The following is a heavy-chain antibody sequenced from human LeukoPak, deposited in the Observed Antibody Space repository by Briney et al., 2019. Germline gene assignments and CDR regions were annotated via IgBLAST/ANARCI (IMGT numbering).Heavy chain of an antibody. V-gene: IGHV1-18*01. CDR3: ARDLAVTIFGVVILPYYYYMDV. J-gene: IGHJ6*03. Sequence: ASVKVSCKASGYTFTSYGISWVRQAPGQGLEWMGWISAYNGNTNYAQKLQGRVTMTTDTSTSTAYMELRSLRSDDTAVYYRARDLAVTIFGVVILPYYYYMDVWGKGTTVTVSS. CDR2: ISAYNGNT. CDR1: GYTFTSYG. D-gene: IGHD3-3*01.